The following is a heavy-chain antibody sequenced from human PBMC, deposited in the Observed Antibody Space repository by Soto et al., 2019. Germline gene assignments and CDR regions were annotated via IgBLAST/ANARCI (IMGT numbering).Heavy chain of an antibody. CDR1: GGSFSGYY. CDR2: INHSGST. J-gene: IGHJ5*02. V-gene: IGHV4-34*01. CDR3: ARVRPRITIFGVVPTLFDP. D-gene: IGHD3-3*01. Sequence: SETLSLTCAVYGGSFSGYYWSWIRQPPGKGLEWIGEINHSGSTNYNPSLKSRVTISVDTSKNQFSLKLSSVTAADTAVYYCARVRPRITIFGVVPTLFDPWGQGTLVTVSS.